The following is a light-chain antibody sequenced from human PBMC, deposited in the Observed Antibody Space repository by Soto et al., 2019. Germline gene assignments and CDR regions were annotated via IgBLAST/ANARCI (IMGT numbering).Light chain of an antibody. V-gene: IGKV1-5*03. CDR2: KAS. CDR1: QSVSGW. Sequence: DIQMTQSPSTLSASVGDTVTVTCRASQSVSGWLAWYQQKPGEAPKLLIYKASTLKSGVPSRFSGSGSGTDFTLTISSLEPEDFAVYYCQQRSNWPPITFGQGTRLEIK. J-gene: IGKJ5*01. CDR3: QQRSNWPPIT.